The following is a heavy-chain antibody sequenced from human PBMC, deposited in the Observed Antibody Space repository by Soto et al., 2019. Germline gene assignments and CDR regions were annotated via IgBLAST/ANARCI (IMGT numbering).Heavy chain of an antibody. V-gene: IGHV1-46*03. D-gene: IGHD2-15*01. CDR3: ASREEDGYCSGGSCPPDAFDI. CDR1: GYTFTSYY. J-gene: IGHJ3*02. Sequence: ASVKVSCKASGYTFTSYYMHWVRQAPGQGLEWMGIINPSGGSTSYAQKFQGRVTMTRDTSTSTVYMELSSLRSEDTAVYYCASREEDGYCSGGSCPPDAFDIWGQGTMVTVSS. CDR2: INPSGGST.